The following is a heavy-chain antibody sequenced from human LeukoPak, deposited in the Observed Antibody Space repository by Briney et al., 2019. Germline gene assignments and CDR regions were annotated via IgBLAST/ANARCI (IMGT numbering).Heavy chain of an antibody. J-gene: IGHJ4*02. V-gene: IGHV1-69*01. Sequence: SVKVSCKASGGTFSSYAISWVRQAPGQELEWMGGIIPIFGTANYAQKFQGRVTITADESTSTAYMELSSLRSEDTAVYYCARPNGGDSSPSMGYWGQGTLVTVSS. D-gene: IGHD2-21*02. CDR3: ARPNGGDSSPSMGY. CDR1: GGTFSSYA. CDR2: IIPIFGTA.